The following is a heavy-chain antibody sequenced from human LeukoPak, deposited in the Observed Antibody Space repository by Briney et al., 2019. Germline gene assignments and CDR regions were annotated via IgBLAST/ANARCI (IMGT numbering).Heavy chain of an antibody. CDR3: ARDRYCSGGSCSSVRFDP. J-gene: IGHJ5*02. Sequence: GGSLRLSCVASGFTFSGFSMSWVRQPPGKGLEWASVIASGGDITYYADSVKGRFTISRDNSKSTLYLQLNSLRAEDTALYYCARDRYCSGGSCSSVRFDPWGQGTLVTVSS. CDR2: IASGGDIT. V-gene: IGHV3-23*01. D-gene: IGHD2-15*01. CDR1: GFTFSGFS.